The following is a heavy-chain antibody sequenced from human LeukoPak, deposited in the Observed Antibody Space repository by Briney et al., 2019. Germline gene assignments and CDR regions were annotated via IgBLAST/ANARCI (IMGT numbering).Heavy chain of an antibody. CDR2: ISHSGNT. V-gene: IGHV4-4*02. Sequence: PSETLSLTCAVSGASISRPYWWSWVRQPPGKGLEWIGEISHSGNTHYKPSLKSRVTISVDTSKNQFSLKLSSVTAADTAVYYCARDLTMVRGVTDDAFDIWGQGTMVTVSS. CDR1: GASISRPYW. CDR3: ARDLTMVRGVTDDAFDI. J-gene: IGHJ3*02. D-gene: IGHD3-10*01.